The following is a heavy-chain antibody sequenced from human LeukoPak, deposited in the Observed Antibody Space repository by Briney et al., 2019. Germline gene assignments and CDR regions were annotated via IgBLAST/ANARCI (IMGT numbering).Heavy chain of an antibody. CDR3: ARVLGAKIDY. V-gene: IGHV4-59*12. Sequence: SETLSLTCAVSGGSISNYYWSWIRQSPGKGLEWIGYIYYSGSTNYNPSLKSRVTISVDRSKNQFSLKLSSVTAADTAVYYCARVLGAKIDYWGQGTLVTVSS. J-gene: IGHJ4*02. CDR1: GGSISNYY. CDR2: IYYSGST. D-gene: IGHD1-26*01.